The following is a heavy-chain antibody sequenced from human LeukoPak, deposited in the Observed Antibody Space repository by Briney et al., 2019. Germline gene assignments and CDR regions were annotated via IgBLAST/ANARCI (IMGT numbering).Heavy chain of an antibody. CDR3: LRDLGRYEHLASYQDDMDV. D-gene: IGHD5-24*01. CDR1: GYTFSAYY. J-gene: IGHJ6*03. CDR2: TDPNSGAT. Sequence: ASVKVSCKTSGYTFSAYYIHGVRQAPGQGLEWMGWTDPNSGATKYTEKFQGRVTMTRDTSITTAYMDLSRLRYDDTAVYYCLRDLGRYEHLASYQDDMDVWGEGTAVTVSS. V-gene: IGHV1-2*02.